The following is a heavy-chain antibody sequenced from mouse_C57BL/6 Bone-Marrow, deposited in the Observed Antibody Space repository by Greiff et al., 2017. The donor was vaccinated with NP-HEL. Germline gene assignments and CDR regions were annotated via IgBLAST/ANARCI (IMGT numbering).Heavy chain of an antibody. CDR3: ARNGRGFAY. CDR2: INPNNGGT. Sequence: EVQLQQSGPELVKPGASVKLPCKASGYTFTDYYMDWVKQSHGKSLEWIGDINPNNGGTIYNYKFKGKSTLTVDKSSSTAYMEMRSLTSEDTAVYYCARNGRGFAYWGQGTLVTVSA. V-gene: IGHV1-18*01. J-gene: IGHJ3*01. CDR1: GYTFTDYY. D-gene: IGHD1-1*02.